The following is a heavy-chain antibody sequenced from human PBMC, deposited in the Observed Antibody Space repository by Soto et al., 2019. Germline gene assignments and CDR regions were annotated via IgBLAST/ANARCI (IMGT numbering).Heavy chain of an antibody. CDR2: IYPGDSDT. CDR3: ARPFNFGESYPEPYYFDE. Sequence: GESLKISCKGSGYSFTSYWIGWVRQMPGKGLEWMGIIYPGDSDTRYSPSFQGQVTISADKSISTAYLQWSSLKASDTAMYYCARPFNFGESYPEPYYFDEWGQGTLVTVSS. V-gene: IGHV5-51*01. J-gene: IGHJ4*02. CDR1: GYSFTSYW. D-gene: IGHD3-10*01.